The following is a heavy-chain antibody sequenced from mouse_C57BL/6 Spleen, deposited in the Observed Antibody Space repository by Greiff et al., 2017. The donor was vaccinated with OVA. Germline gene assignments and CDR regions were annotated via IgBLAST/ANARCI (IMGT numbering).Heavy chain of an antibody. CDR1: GYSFTGYY. J-gene: IGHJ3*01. CDR2: INPSTGGT. Sequence: VQLQQSGPELVKPGASVKISCKASGYSFTGYYMHWVKQSSEKSLEWIGAINPSTGGTSYNQKFKGKATLTVDKSSSTAYMQLKSLTSEDSAVYYCARRTGGWFAYWGQGTLVTVSA. CDR3: ARRTGGWFAY. V-gene: IGHV1-43*01.